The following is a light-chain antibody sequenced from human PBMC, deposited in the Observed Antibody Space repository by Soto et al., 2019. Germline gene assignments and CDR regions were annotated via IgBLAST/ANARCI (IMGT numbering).Light chain of an antibody. Sequence: QSVLTQPASVSGSPGQSITISCTGTSSDVGGYNYVSWFQQHPGKAPKLKIYEVSNRPSGVSNRFSGSKSGYTASLTISERQAEDEADDYCTALPSSSTWVFGGGTKVTVL. V-gene: IGLV2-14*03. CDR1: SSDVGGYNY. CDR3: TALPSSSTWV. J-gene: IGLJ3*02. CDR2: EVS.